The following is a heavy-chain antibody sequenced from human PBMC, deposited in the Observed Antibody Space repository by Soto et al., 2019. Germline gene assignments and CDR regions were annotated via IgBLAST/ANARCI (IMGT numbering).Heavy chain of an antibody. D-gene: IGHD3-16*02. J-gene: IGHJ4*02. Sequence: HPGGSLILSCAASGFTFSSYGMHWVRQAPGKGLEWVEVIWYDGSNKYYEDSVKGRFTISRDNSKNTLYLQMNSLIAEDTAVYYCARDHRLGDLSSYYXDYWGQGILVTVS. CDR3: ARDHRLGDLSSYYXDY. CDR2: IWYDGSNK. CDR1: GFTFSSYG. V-gene: IGHV3-33*01.